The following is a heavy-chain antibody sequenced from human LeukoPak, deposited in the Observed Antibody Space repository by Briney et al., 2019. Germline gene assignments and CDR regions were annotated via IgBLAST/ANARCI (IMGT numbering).Heavy chain of an antibody. CDR1: GFTFSNYW. CDR2: IKEDGSEK. V-gene: IGHV3-7*01. J-gene: IGHJ4*02. D-gene: IGHD6-13*01. Sequence: EGSLRLSCAASGFTFSNYWMSWVRQAPGKGLEWVANIKEDGSEKYYVDSVKGRFTISRDNARNSLYPQMNSLRAEDTAVYYCASGRQLGYWGQGTLVTVSS. CDR3: ASGRQLGY.